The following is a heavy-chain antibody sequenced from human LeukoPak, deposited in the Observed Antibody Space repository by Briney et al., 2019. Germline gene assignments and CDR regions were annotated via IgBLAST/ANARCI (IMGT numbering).Heavy chain of an antibody. CDR1: GFTFSSYA. CDR3: ARMLHGYSSGWYDY. J-gene: IGHJ4*02. CDR2: ISGSGDST. D-gene: IGHD6-19*01. V-gene: IGHV3-23*01. Sequence: GGSLRLSCAASGFTFSSYAMNWVRQAPGKGLEWVSAISGSGDSTYYADSVKGRFTISRDNAKNTLYLQMNSLRAEDTAVYYCARMLHGYSSGWYDYWGQGTLVTVSS.